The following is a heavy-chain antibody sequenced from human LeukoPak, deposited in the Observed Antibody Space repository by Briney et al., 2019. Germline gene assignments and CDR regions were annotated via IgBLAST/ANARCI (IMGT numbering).Heavy chain of an antibody. CDR3: AKDLGIRLYYYYGMDV. D-gene: IGHD4-17*01. J-gene: IGHJ6*02. CDR1: GGSISSGNYY. CDR2: IYTSGST. V-gene: IGHV4-61*02. Sequence: SETLSLTCTVSGGSISSGNYYWRWIRQPAGKGLEWIGRIYTSGSTNYNPSLKSRVTISEDTSKNQFSLKLTSVTAADTAVYYCAKDLGIRLYYYYGMDVWGQGTTVTVSS.